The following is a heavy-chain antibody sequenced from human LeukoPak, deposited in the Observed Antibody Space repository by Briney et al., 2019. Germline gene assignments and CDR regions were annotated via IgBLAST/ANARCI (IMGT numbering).Heavy chain of an antibody. Sequence: GGSLRLSCAASGFTFSSYALSWVRQAPGKGLEWVSAISGSGGSTYYADSVKGRFTISRDNSKNTLYLQMNSLRAEDTAVYYCATKGGNLGYCSSTSCPLLGYWGQGTLVTVSS. CDR2: ISGSGGST. CDR1: GFTFSSYA. V-gene: IGHV3-23*01. J-gene: IGHJ4*02. CDR3: ATKGGNLGYCSSTSCPLLGY. D-gene: IGHD2-2*01.